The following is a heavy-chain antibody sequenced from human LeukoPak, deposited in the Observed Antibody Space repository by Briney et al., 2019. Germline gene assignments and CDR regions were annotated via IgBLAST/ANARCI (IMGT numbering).Heavy chain of an antibody. Sequence: AASVKVSCKASGYTFTSYGISWVRQAPGQGLEWMGWISAYNGNTNYAQKLQGRVTMTTDTSTSTAYMELRSLRSDDTAVYYCARSGYTIFGVDNWFDPWGQGTLVTVSS. D-gene: IGHD3-3*01. CDR1: GYTFTSYG. CDR2: ISAYNGNT. V-gene: IGHV1-18*01. J-gene: IGHJ5*02. CDR3: ARSGYTIFGVDNWFDP.